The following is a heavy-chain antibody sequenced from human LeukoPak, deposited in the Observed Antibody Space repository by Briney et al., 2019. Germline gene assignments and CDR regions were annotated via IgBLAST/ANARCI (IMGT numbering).Heavy chain of an antibody. J-gene: IGHJ6*03. V-gene: IGHV3-11*04. CDR2: ISSSGSTI. CDR1: GFTFSDYY. Sequence: PGGSLRLSCAASGFTFSDYYMSWIRQAPGKGLEWVSYISSSGSTIYYADSVKGRFTISRDNAKNSLYLQMNSLRAEDTAVYYCARDEIVVVPAAIQYYYYYYMDVWGKGATVTVSS. CDR3: ARDEIVVVPAAIQYYYYYYMDV. D-gene: IGHD2-2*01.